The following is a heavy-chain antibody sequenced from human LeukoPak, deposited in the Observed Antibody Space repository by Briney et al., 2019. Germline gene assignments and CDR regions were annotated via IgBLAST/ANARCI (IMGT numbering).Heavy chain of an antibody. Sequence: GGSLRPSCAASGFTVSSNYMSWVRQAPGKGLEWVSRINSDGSSTSYADSVKGRFTISRDNAKNTLYLQMNSLRAEDTAVYYCARENGSGSSQTYYYYYYMDVWGKGTTVTVSS. CDR1: GFTVSSNY. D-gene: IGHD3-10*01. CDR3: ARENGSGSSQTYYYYYYMDV. V-gene: IGHV3-74*01. CDR2: INSDGSST. J-gene: IGHJ6*03.